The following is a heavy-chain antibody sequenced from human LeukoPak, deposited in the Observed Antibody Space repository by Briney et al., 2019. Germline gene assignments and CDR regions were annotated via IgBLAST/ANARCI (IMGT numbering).Heavy chain of an antibody. D-gene: IGHD3-10*01. CDR1: GFTFSSYS. J-gene: IGHJ4*02. CDR2: ISSSSSYI. Sequence: MAGGSLRLSCAASGFTFSSYSMNWVRQAPGKGLEWVSSISSSSSYIYYADSVKGRFTISRDNAKNSLYLQMNSLRAEDTAVYYCASLWFGELLGWGQGTLVTVSS. CDR3: ASLWFGELLG. V-gene: IGHV3-21*01.